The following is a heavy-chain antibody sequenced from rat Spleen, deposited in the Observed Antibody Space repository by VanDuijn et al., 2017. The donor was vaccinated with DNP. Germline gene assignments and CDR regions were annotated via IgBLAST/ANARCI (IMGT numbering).Heavy chain of an antibody. D-gene: IGHD1-8*01. J-gene: IGHJ1*01. Sequence: QVQLQQSGTELAKPGSSVKISCKTSDYTFTTYYISWIKQTTGQGLEYIGYINTGSGGTNYNEKFRGKATLTVDTSSSTAFMQLSSLTPDDSAVYYCARRRLPYWYFDFWGPGTMVTVSS. V-gene: IGHV1-43*01. CDR2: INTGSGGT. CDR3: ARRRLPYWYFDF. CDR1: DYTFTTYY.